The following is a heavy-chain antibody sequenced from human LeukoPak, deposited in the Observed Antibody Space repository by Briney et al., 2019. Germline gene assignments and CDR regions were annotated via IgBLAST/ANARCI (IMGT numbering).Heavy chain of an antibody. CDR2: IKNVGNII. D-gene: IGHD2-8*01. CDR3: AKDRGVAPKWCAFDI. Sequence: YIKNVGNIIYYADSVKGRFTISRDNAQNSLYLQMSSLRAEDTAVYYCAKDRGVAPKWCAFDIWGQGTMVTVSS. J-gene: IGHJ3*02. V-gene: IGHV3-11*04.